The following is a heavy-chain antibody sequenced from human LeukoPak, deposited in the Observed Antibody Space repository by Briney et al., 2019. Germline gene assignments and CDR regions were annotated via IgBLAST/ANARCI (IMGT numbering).Heavy chain of an antibody. Sequence: GGSLRLSCVASGFTFSTYWMSWVRQAPGKGREWVANIKENGNEKYYVDSVKGRFTISRDNAKTSLYLQMNSLRAEDTAVYYCARVSPPMQLWAFDYWGQGTLVTVSS. CDR1: GFTFSTYW. CDR2: IKENGNEK. CDR3: ARVSPPMQLWAFDY. J-gene: IGHJ4*02. D-gene: IGHD5-18*01. V-gene: IGHV3-7*03.